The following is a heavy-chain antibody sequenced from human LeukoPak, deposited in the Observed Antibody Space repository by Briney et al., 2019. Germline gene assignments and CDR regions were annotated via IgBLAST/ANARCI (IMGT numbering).Heavy chain of an antibody. D-gene: IGHD5-18*01. J-gene: IGHJ3*02. Sequence: SVKVSCKASGGTFSSYAISWVRQAPGQGLEWMGGIIPIFGTASYAQKFQGRVTITADESTSTAYMELSSLRSEDTAVYYCCGYSYGPHAFDIWGQGTMVTVSS. CDR1: GGTFSSYA. CDR3: CGYSYGPHAFDI. V-gene: IGHV1-69*13. CDR2: IIPIFGTA.